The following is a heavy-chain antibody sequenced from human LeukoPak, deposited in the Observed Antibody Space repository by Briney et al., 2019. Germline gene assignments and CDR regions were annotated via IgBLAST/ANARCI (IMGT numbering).Heavy chain of an antibody. V-gene: IGHV4-4*02. J-gene: IGHJ5*01. CDR2: IYHSGST. Sequence: SGTLSLTCSVSNSSIDTNFWWSWVRQTPGKGLEWIGDIYHSGSTNYNPSLKSRLTMSVDKSKNQFSLRLNSVTAADTAVYYCARHTRTVILTGYSFDSWGQGTLVTVSS. CDR3: ARHTRTVILTGYSFDS. CDR1: NSSIDTNFW. D-gene: IGHD3-9*01.